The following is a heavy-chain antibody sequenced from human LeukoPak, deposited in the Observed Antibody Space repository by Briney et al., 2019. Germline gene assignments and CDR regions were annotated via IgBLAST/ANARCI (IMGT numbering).Heavy chain of an antibody. D-gene: IGHD3-10*01. CDR3: ARDSTGYYGSGSYFLSG. V-gene: IGHV3-21*01. Sequence: PGGSLRLSCAASGFTFSSYSMNWVRQAPGKGLEWVSSISSSSSYIYYADSVKGRFTISRDNAKNSLYLQMNSLRAEDTAVYYCARDSTGYYGSGSYFLSGWGQGTLVTVSS. CDR2: ISSSSSYI. J-gene: IGHJ4*02. CDR1: GFTFSSYS.